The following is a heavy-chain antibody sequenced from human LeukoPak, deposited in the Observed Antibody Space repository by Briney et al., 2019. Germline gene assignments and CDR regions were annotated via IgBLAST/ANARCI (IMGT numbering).Heavy chain of an antibody. CDR3: ARIVGATTSRVGEFDY. CDR1: GGSISSSNW. V-gene: IGHV4-4*02. D-gene: IGHD1-26*01. Sequence: SETLSLTCAVSGGSISSSNWWSWVRQPPGKGLEWIGEIYHSGSTNYNPSLKSRVTIPVDKSKNQFSLKLSSVTAADTAVYYCARIVGATTSRVGEFDYWGQGTLVTVSS. J-gene: IGHJ4*02. CDR2: IYHSGST.